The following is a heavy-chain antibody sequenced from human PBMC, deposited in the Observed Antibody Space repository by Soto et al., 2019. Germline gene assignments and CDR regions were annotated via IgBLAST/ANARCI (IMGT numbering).Heavy chain of an antibody. CDR1: GYTFTGYY. D-gene: IGHD2-15*01. CDR3: ARDRSSGGTGLYCYYGMDV. V-gene: IGHV1-2*04. J-gene: IGHJ6*02. CDR2: INPNSGGT. Sequence: ASVKVSCKASGYTFTGYYMHWVRQAPGQGLEWMGWINPNSGGTNYAQKFQGWVTMTRDTSISTAYMELSRLRSDDTAVYYCARDRSSGGTGLYCYYGMDVWGQGTTVTVSS.